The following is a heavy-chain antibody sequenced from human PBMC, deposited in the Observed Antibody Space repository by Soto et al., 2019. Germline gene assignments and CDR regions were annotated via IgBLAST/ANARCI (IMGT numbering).Heavy chain of an antibody. CDR2: ISYDGSNK. J-gene: IGHJ6*02. CDR3: AREGYDILTGYHGYYYYGMDV. CDR1: GFTFSSYA. D-gene: IGHD3-9*01. Sequence: LRLSCAASGFTFSSYAMHWVRQAPGKGLEWVAVISYDGSNKYYADSVKGRFTISRDNSKNTPYLQMNSLRAEDTAVYYCAREGYDILTGYHGYYYYGMDVWGQGTTVTVSS. V-gene: IGHV3-30-3*01.